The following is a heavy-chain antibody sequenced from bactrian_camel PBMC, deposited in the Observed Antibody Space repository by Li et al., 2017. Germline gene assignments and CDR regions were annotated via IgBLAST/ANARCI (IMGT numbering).Heavy chain of an antibody. Sequence: HVQLVESGGGTVQAGGSVRLSCAASPNIRSCVGWYRLPPGRAPAERVGIAAIRRSGGETYYADSVKGRFTISQDNAKNTVYLQMNSLKPEDTAMYYCAADWVPRQIWTMVPFDFGYWGQGTQVTVS. D-gene: IGHD4*01. V-gene: IGHV3-3*01. CDR1: PNIRSC. CDR3: AADWVPRQIWTMVPFDFGY. CDR2: IRRSGGET. J-gene: IGHJ6*01.